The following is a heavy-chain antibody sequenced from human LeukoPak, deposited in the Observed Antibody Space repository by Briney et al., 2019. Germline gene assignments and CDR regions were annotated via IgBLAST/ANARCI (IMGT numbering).Heavy chain of an antibody. J-gene: IGHJ4*02. V-gene: IGHV3-53*01. D-gene: IGHD3-16*02. CDR3: AKGDRYDYVWGSYRVYPDY. Sequence: PGGSLRLSCTVSGFTVSSNSMSWVRQAPGKGLEWVSFIYSDNTHYSDSVKGRFTISRDNSKNTLYLQMNSLRAEDTAVYYCAKGDRYDYVWGSYRVYPDYWGQGTLVTVSS. CDR1: GFTVSSNS. CDR2: IYSDNT.